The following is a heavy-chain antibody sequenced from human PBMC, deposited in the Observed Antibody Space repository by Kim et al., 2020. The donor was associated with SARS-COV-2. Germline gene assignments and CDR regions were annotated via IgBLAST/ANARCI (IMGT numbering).Heavy chain of an antibody. CDR3: ATLFGDYGSGSYWNYFDY. CDR1: GYSFTSYW. J-gene: IGHJ4*02. D-gene: IGHD3-10*01. CDR2: IDPSDSYT. V-gene: IGHV5-10-1*01. Sequence: GESLKISCKGSGYSFTSYWISWVRQMPGKGLEWMGRIDPSDSYTNYSPSFQGHVTISADKSISTAYLQWSSLKASDTAMYYCATLFGDYGSGSYWNYFDYWGQGTLVTVSS.